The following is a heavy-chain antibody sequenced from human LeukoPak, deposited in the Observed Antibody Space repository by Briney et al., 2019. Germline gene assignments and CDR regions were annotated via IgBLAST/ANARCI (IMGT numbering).Heavy chain of an antibody. J-gene: IGHJ4*02. CDR2: MQSSGNS. CDR3: ARDKRHSYGRYFAH. D-gene: IGHD5-18*01. CDR1: GDSISTYH. V-gene: IGHV4-59*01. Sequence: SETLSLTCSVSGDSISTYHWNWVRERPGKRLEWIGYMQSSGNSNYNPSLKSRVLMSVDTSKNQFVLNLMSVTAADTAVYYCARDKRHSYGRYFAHWGQGMLVSVSS.